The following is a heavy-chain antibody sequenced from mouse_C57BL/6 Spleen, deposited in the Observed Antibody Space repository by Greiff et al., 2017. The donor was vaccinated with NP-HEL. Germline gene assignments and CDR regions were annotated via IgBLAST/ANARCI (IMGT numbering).Heavy chain of an antibody. CDR2: INPSTGGT. CDR1: GYSFTGYY. D-gene: IGHD2-5*01. J-gene: IGHJ4*01. Sequence: VQLQQPGPELVKPGASVKISCKASGYSFTGYYMNWVKQSPEQSLEWIGEINPSTGGTTYNQKFKGKATLTVDKSSSTAYMQLKSLTSEDSAVYYSASFSNCPDAMDYWGQGTSVTVSS. V-gene: IGHV1-42*01. CDR3: ASFSNCPDAMDY.